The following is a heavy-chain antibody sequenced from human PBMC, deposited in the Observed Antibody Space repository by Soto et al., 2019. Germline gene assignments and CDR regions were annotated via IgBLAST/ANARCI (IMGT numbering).Heavy chain of an antibody. CDR3: AKGYDFWSGYLDY. Sequence: GGSLRLSCAASGFTFSSYGMHWVRQAPGKGLEWVAVISYDGSNKYYADSVKGRFTISRDNSKNTLYLQMNSLRAEDTAVYHCAKGYDFWSGYLDYWGQGTLVTVSS. J-gene: IGHJ4*02. D-gene: IGHD3-3*01. CDR2: ISYDGSNK. CDR1: GFTFSSYG. V-gene: IGHV3-30*18.